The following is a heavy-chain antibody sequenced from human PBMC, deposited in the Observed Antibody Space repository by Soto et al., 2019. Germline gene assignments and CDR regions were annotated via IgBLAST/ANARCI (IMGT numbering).Heavy chain of an antibody. D-gene: IGHD3-3*01. CDR1: DFTFSSSS. CDR2: VNGGGDIT. CDR3: ARGHFGVTMDV. Sequence: EVQLLESGGGLVQPGGSLRLSCAPSDFTFSSSSMIWVRQAPGKGLKWVSGVNGGGDITYYAESVKGRFTISRDNSKNTLYLQMNSLRAEDTAVFYCARGHFGVTMDVWGQGTTVTVSS. J-gene: IGHJ6*02. V-gene: IGHV3-23*01.